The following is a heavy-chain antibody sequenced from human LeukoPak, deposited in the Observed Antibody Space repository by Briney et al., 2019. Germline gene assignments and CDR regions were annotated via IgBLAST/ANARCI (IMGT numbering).Heavy chain of an antibody. J-gene: IGHJ5*02. CDR3: AKVRGDWWKVVAASLGFDP. CDR1: GFTFSSYG. D-gene: IGHD2-15*01. V-gene: IGHV3-23*01. CDR2: ISDSGGST. Sequence: GGSLRLSCAASGFTFSSYGMSWVRQAPGKGLEWVSAISDSGGSTYYADSVKGRFTISRDNSKNTLYLQMNSLRAEDTAVYCCAKVRGDWWKVVAASLGFDPWGQGTLVRLL.